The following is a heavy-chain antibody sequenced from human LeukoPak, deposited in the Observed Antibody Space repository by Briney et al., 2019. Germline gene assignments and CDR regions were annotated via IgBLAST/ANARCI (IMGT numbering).Heavy chain of an antibody. CDR3: ARGWDNNDSSGYSA. Sequence: GGSLRLSCAASGFTFTNAWMNWVRQAPGKGLEWVAATSYDERNKYYGDSVRGRFTISRDNSKNTLYLQMNSLRVEDTALYYCARGWDNNDSSGYSAWGQGTLVTVSS. CDR2: TSYDERNK. V-gene: IGHV3-30*03. D-gene: IGHD3-22*01. CDR1: GFTFTNAW. J-gene: IGHJ4*02.